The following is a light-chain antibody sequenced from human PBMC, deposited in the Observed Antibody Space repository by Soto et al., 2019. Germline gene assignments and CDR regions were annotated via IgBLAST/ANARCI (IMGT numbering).Light chain of an antibody. CDR2: DTS. CDR3: QQRATWPWT. CDR1: QSIAIY. J-gene: IGKJ1*01. V-gene: IGKV3-11*01. Sequence: IVLTQSPATLSFSPGEEATLSCRASQSIAIYLAWYQQKSGQSPRLLIYDTSNRAPGIPDRFSGSASGTDFNLPISSLEPEDFAVYYCQQRATWPWTFGQGTAVEIK.